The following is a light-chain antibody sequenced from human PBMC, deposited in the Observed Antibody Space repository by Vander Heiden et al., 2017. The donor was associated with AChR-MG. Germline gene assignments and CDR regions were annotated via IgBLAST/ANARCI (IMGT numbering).Light chain of an antibody. CDR3: QQNDRYPWT. Sequence: DIQMTQSPFTLSASVEDRVTITCRASQTISCQLSWYQQKPGNAPHLLIYKASVLQNGVPSRFSGSGSGTEFTLTIGSLQPEDFGTYYCQQNDRYPWTFGQGTKVEFK. V-gene: IGKV1-5*03. CDR1: QTISCQ. CDR2: KAS. J-gene: IGKJ1*01.